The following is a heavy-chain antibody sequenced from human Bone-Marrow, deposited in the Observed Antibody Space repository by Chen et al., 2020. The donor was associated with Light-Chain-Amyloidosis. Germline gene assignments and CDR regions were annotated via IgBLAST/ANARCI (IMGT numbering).Heavy chain of an antibody. CDR3: ARARELGATYFDS. Sequence: VQLVESGGGLVQPGGSLRLSCAASGFSFSDYFIHWVRQAPGRGMEWVAVISSDGNNRYYADSVKGRFTISRDNYKNTLYLQMNSLRIEDTAVYYCARARELGATYFDSWGQGSLATVSS. D-gene: IGHD1-26*01. V-gene: IGHV3-30*04. CDR1: GFSFSDYF. J-gene: IGHJ4*02. CDR2: ISSDGNNR.